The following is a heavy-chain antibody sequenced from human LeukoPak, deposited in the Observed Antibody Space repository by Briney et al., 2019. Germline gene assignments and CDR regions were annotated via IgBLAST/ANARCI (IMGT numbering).Heavy chain of an antibody. Sequence: PSETLSLTCAVYGGSFSGYYWSWIRQPPGKGLEWIGEINHSGSTNYNPSLKSRVTISVDTSKNQFSLKLSSVTAADTAVYYCAPMVRGVIIKWGQGTLVTVSS. V-gene: IGHV4-34*01. CDR2: INHSGST. CDR3: APMVRGVIIK. CDR1: GGSFSGYY. J-gene: IGHJ4*02. D-gene: IGHD3-10*01.